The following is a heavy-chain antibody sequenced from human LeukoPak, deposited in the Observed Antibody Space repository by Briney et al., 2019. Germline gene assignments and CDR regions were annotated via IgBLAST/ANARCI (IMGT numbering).Heavy chain of an antibody. Sequence: SETLSLTCAVYGGSFSGYYWSWIRRPPGKGLEWIGEINHSGSTNYNPSLKSRVTMSVDTSKNQFSLKLSSVTAADTAVYYCARGGGVVIEFDYWGQGTLVTVSS. V-gene: IGHV4-34*01. CDR2: INHSGST. D-gene: IGHD3-3*01. J-gene: IGHJ4*02. CDR1: GGSFSGYY. CDR3: ARGGGVVIEFDY.